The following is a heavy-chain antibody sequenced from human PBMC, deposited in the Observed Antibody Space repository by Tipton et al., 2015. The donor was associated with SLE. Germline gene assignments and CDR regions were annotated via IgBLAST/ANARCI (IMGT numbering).Heavy chain of an antibody. CDR2: INHSGST. CDR3: AGLEGDGYKWYFDY. D-gene: IGHD5-24*01. V-gene: IGHV4-34*01. J-gene: IGHJ4*02. Sequence: WSWIRQPPGKGLEWIGEINHSGSTNYNPSLKSRVTISVDTSKNQLSLKLSSVTAADTAMYYCAGLEGDGYKWYFDYWGQGTLVTVST.